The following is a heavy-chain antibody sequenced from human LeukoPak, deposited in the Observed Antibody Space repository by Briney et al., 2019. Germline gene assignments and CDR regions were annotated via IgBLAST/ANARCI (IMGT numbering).Heavy chain of an antibody. V-gene: IGHV1-8*03. J-gene: IGHJ6*03. CDR2: MNPNSGNT. CDR3: ARGGPGYCSSTSCWGPHYYYYMDV. Sequence: GASVKVSCKASGYTFTSYDINWVRQATGQGLEWMGWMNPNSGNTGYAQKFQGRVTITRNTSISTAYMELSSLRSEDTAVYYCARGGPGYCSSTSCWGPHYYYYMDVWGKGTTVTVSS. D-gene: IGHD2-2*03. CDR1: GYTFTSYD.